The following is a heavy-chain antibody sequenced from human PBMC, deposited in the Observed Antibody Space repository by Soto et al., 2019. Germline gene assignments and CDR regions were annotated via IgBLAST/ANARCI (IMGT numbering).Heavy chain of an antibody. V-gene: IGHV1-8*01. J-gene: IGHJ4*02. CDR1: GYTFITFD. CDR3: ARRKERSGPNYFDS. CDR2: MNPYNGNA. Sequence: GASVKVSCKASGYTFITFDINWVRQAAGQGLEWMGWMNPYNGNAGYAQKFQGRVTMTRNTSTSTAYMELSSLTSDDSAVYFCARRKERSGPNYFDSRGQGTLVTVSS.